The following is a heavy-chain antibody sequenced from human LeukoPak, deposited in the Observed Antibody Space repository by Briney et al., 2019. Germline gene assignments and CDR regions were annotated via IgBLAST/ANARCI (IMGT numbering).Heavy chain of an antibody. V-gene: IGHV3-21*01. D-gene: IGHD5-24*01. CDR3: ARDQGWLQLGYFDY. J-gene: IGHJ4*02. CDR2: ISSSSSYI. CDR1: GFTFSSYS. Sequence: GGSLRLSCAASGFTFSSYSMNWVRQAPGKGLEWVSSISSSSSYIYYADSVKGRFTISRDNAKNSLYLQMNSLRAEDTAVYYCARDQGWLQLGYFDYWGQGTLVTVSS.